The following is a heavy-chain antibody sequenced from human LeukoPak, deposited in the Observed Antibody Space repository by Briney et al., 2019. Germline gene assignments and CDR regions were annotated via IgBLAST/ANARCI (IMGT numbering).Heavy chain of an antibody. CDR2: ISAYNGNT. CDR1: GYTFTGYY. J-gene: IGHJ4*02. CDR3: AGGGNYYGRFDY. Sequence: ASVKVSCKASGYTFTGYYMHWVRQAPGQGLEWMGWISAYNGNTNYAQKLQGRVTMTTDTSTSTAYMELRSLRSDDTAVYYCAGGGNYYGRFDYWGQGTLVTVSS. D-gene: IGHD1-26*01. V-gene: IGHV1-18*04.